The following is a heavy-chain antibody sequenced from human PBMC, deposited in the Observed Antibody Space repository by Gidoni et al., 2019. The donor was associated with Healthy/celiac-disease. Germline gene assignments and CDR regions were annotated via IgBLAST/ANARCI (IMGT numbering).Heavy chain of an antibody. CDR1: GYSISSGYY. CDR2: IYHSGST. J-gene: IGHJ5*02. CDR3: ARVTRSSGYYYEFDP. V-gene: IGHV4-38-2*01. D-gene: IGHD3-22*01. Sequence: QVQLQESGPGLVKPSETLSLTCAVSGYSISSGYYGGWIRQPPGKGLEWIGSIYHSGSTYYNPSLKSRVTISVDTSKNQFSLKLSSVTAADTAVYYCARVTRSSGYYYEFDPWGQGTLVTVSS.